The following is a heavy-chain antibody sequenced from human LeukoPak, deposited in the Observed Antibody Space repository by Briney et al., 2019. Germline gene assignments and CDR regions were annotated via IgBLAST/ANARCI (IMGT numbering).Heavy chain of an antibody. Sequence: ASEKVSCKASGYTFTSYGISWVRQAPGQGLEWMGWISAYNGNTNYAQKLQGRVTMTTDTSTSTAYMELRSLRSDDTAVYYCATLYGGNSVGWFDPWGQGTLVTVSS. CDR2: ISAYNGNT. CDR1: GYTFTSYG. CDR3: ATLYGGNSVGWFDP. J-gene: IGHJ5*02. D-gene: IGHD4-23*01. V-gene: IGHV1-18*01.